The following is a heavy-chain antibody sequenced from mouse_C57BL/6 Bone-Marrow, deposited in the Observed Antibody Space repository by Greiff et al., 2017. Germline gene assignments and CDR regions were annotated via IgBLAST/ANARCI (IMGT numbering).Heavy chain of an antibody. CDR1: GYTFTSYW. V-gene: IGHV1-55*01. J-gene: IGHJ4*01. Sequence: QVHVKQSGAELVKPGASVKMSCKASGYTFTSYWITWVKQRPGQGLEWIGDIYPGSGSTNYNEKFKSKATLTVDTSSSTAYMQLSSLTSEDSAVYYCAIRGYYGKGDYAMDYWGQGTSVTVSS. CDR3: AIRGYYGKGDYAMDY. CDR2: IYPGSGST. D-gene: IGHD2-1*01.